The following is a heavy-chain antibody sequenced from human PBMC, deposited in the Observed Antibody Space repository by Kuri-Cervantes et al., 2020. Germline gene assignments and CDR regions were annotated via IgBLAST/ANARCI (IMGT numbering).Heavy chain of an antibody. CDR2: IYYSGST. D-gene: IGHD1-14*01. J-gene: IGHJ4*02. Sequence: SETLSLTCTVSGGSISSYYWSWIRQPPGKGLEWIGYIYYSGSTNYNPSLKSRVTISVDTSKNQFSLKLSSVTAADTAVYYCARHEGTYRGLDYWGQGTLVTVSS. V-gene: IGHV4-59*08. CDR3: ARHEGTYRGLDY. CDR1: GGSISSYY.